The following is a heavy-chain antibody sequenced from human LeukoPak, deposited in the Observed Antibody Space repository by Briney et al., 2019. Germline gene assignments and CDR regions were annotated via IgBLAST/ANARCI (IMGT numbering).Heavy chain of an antibody. V-gene: IGHV3-74*01. D-gene: IGHD3-22*01. CDR2: IKTDGTST. CDR1: GFTLSTYW. Sequence: GGSLRLSCAASGFTLSTYWMHWVRQAPGKGLVWVSRIKTDGTSTFYADSVKGRFTISRDNAKNTLYVQMNSLRAEDTAVYYCAREGHYHSRGPDYWGQGTLVTVSS. J-gene: IGHJ4*02. CDR3: AREGHYHSRGPDY.